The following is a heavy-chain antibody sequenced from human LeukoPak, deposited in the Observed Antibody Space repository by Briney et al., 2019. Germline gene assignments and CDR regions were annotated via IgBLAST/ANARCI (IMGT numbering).Heavy chain of an antibody. J-gene: IGHJ4*02. Sequence: PGGSLRLSCAASGFTFSSYAMTWARQAPGKGLEWVSVISDNGATTYYSDSVKGRFIISRDNSKNTLYLQMNCLRAEDTAVYYCASIRTGWFYFDYWGQGTLVTVSS. V-gene: IGHV3-23*01. CDR1: GFTFSSYA. CDR3: ASIRTGWFYFDY. D-gene: IGHD6-19*01. CDR2: ISDNGATT.